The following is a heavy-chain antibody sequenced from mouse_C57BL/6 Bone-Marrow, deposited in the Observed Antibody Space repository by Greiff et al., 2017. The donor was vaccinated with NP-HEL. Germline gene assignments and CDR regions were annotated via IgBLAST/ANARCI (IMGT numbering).Heavy chain of an antibody. CDR1: GYTFTDYE. CDR3: TRDYYGSSYVGYYFDY. V-gene: IGHV1-15*01. Sequence: QVQLQQSGAELVRPGASVTLSCKASGYTFTDYEMHWVKQTPVHGLEWIGAIDPETGGTAYNQKFKGKAILTADKSSSTAYMLLRSLTSEDSAVYYCTRDYYGSSYVGYYFDYWGQGTTLTVSS. J-gene: IGHJ2*01. D-gene: IGHD1-1*01. CDR2: IDPETGGT.